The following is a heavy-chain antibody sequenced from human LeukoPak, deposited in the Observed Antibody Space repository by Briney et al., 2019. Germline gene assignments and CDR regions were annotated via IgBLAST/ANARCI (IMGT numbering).Heavy chain of an antibody. J-gene: IGHJ6*03. CDR3: ARDGLLWFGELYSYYMDV. Sequence: GGSLRPSCAASGFTFSSYSMNWVRQAPGKGLEWVSSISSSSSYIYYADSVKGRFTISRDNAKNSLYLQMNSLRAEDTALYYCARDGLLWFGELYSYYMDVWGKGTTVTVSS. CDR1: GFTFSSYS. CDR2: ISSSSSYI. V-gene: IGHV3-21*04. D-gene: IGHD3-10*01.